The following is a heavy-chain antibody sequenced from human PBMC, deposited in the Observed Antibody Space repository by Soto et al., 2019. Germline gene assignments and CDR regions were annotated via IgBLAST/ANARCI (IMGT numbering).Heavy chain of an antibody. CDR1: GYTFTSYD. Sequence: ASVKVSCKASGYTFTSYDINWVRQATGQGLEWMGWMNPNNGNTNYAQKLQGRVTMTTDTSTSTAYMELRSLRSDDTAVYYCARGNPGTESDYWGQGTLVTVSS. V-gene: IGHV1-18*01. D-gene: IGHD1-1*01. CDR3: ARGNPGTESDY. J-gene: IGHJ4*02. CDR2: MNPNNGNT.